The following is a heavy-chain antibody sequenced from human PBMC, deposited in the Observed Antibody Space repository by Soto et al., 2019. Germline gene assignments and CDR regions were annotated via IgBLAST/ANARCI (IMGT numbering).Heavy chain of an antibody. CDR3: ARGDIVLVPAPEGNWFDP. Sequence: GASVQVSCKASGYTFTRYYMHWVRQAPGQGLEWMGLINPDAGATNYAQRFQGRLRLTRDTSTSTVYMELRSLRFDDTAVYYCARGDIVLVPAPEGNWFDPWGQGTLVTVPS. CDR2: INPDAGAT. CDR1: GYTFTRYY. V-gene: IGHV1-46*01. D-gene: IGHD2-2*01. J-gene: IGHJ5*02.